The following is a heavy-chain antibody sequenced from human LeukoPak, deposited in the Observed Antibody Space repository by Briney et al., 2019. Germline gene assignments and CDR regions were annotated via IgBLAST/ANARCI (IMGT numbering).Heavy chain of an antibody. CDR2: ISSSSSYI. D-gene: IGHD2-2*01. CDR3: ANHLACGSTSCPSFDY. V-gene: IGHV3-21*01. Sequence: GGSLRLSCAASGFTFSSYSMNWVRQAPGKGLEWVSSISSSSSYIYYADSVKGRFTISRDNAKISLYLQMNSLRAEDTAVYYCANHLACGSTSCPSFDYWGQGTLVTVSS. CDR1: GFTFSSYS. J-gene: IGHJ4*02.